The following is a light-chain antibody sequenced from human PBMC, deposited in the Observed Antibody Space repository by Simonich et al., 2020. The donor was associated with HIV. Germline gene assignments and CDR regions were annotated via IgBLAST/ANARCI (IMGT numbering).Light chain of an antibody. J-gene: IGKJ4*01. CDR2: GAS. CDR1: QSISST. Sequence: EIVMTQFPATLSVSPGERPTLSCTASQSISSTLAWYQQKPGQAPRLLIYGASTRATGIPARCSGSGSGTDFTLTISSMQSEDFAIFYCQQYNNWPQTFGGGTKVEI. CDR3: QQYNNWPQT. V-gene: IGKV3-15*01.